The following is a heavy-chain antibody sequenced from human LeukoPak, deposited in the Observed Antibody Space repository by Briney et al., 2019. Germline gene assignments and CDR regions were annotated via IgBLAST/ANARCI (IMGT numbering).Heavy chain of an antibody. D-gene: IGHD3-10*01. CDR3: ARGGEYYYGSGSSRQGRARDYYYYYYMDV. Sequence: GGSLRLSCAASGFDFSSQWMSWVRQAPGKGLEWVAIVNQGATQKYYVDSVKGRFTISRDNAENSLYLQMNSLRADDTAVYYCARGGEYYYGSGSSRQGRARDYYYYYYMDVWGKGTTVTVSS. CDR1: GFDFSSQW. CDR2: VNQGATQK. J-gene: IGHJ6*03. V-gene: IGHV3-7*03.